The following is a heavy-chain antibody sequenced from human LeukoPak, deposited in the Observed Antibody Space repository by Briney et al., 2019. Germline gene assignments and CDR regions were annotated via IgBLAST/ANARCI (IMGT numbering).Heavy chain of an antibody. D-gene: IGHD5/OR15-5a*01. CDR1: GFTFSSYA. CDR2: ISSNGGST. V-gene: IGHV3-64*04. Sequence: GGSLRLSCAASGFTFSSYAMHWDRQAPGKGLEYVSAISSNGGSTYYADSVKGRFTISRDNSKNTLYLQMNSLRTEDTAVYYCAKSPGSVIFRGDYWGQGTLVTVSS. CDR3: AKSPGSVIFRGDY. J-gene: IGHJ4*02.